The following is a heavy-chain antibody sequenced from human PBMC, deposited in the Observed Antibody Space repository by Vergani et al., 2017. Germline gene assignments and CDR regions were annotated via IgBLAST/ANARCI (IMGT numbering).Heavy chain of an antibody. CDR2: ISGSGGST. CDR3: ARSGYCAHGVCYMTYYYYMDV. V-gene: IGHV3-23*04. J-gene: IGHJ6*03. CDR1: GFTFNSYA. Sequence: VQLVESGGGVVQPGRSLRLSCAASGFTFNSYAMSWVRQAPGKGLEWVSAISGSGGSTYYADSVKGRFTISRDNSKNTLYLQMNSLRAEDTAVYYCARSGYCAHGVCYMTYYYYMDVWGKGTAVTVSS. D-gene: IGHD2-8*01.